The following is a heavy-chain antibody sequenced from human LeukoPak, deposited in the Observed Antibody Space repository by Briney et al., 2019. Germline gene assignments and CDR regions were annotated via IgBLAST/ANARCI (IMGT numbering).Heavy chain of an antibody. CDR2: IYTSGST. D-gene: IGHD3-9*01. J-gene: IGHJ5*02. CDR3: ARDYDVLTAYPPAQLFDP. V-gene: IGHV4-61*02. Sequence: TASQTLSLTCTVSGGSISSGSYYWSWIRQPAGKGLEWIGRIYTSGSTNYNPSLKSRVTMSVDTSKNQFSLKLNSVTAADTAVYYCARDYDVLTAYPPAQLFDPWGQGTLVTVSS. CDR1: GGSISSGSYY.